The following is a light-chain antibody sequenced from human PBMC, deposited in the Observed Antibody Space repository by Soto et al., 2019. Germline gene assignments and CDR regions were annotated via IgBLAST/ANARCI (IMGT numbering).Light chain of an antibody. Sequence: EIVLTQSPATLSLTPGERATLSCRASQSVSSYLAWYQQKPGQAPRLLTYDASNRATGIPARFSGSGSGTDCTLTISSLEPEDFAVYYCQQRSNWPPGLTFGGGTKVEIK. V-gene: IGKV3-11*01. CDR3: QQRSNWPPGLT. CDR1: QSVSSY. CDR2: DAS. J-gene: IGKJ4*01.